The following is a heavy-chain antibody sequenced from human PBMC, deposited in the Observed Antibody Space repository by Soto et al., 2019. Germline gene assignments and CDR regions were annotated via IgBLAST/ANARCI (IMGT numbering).Heavy chain of an antibody. CDR1: GGSISSGGYY. CDR2: IYYSGST. CDR3: ARAPYDFWSGYYSPFDY. V-gene: IGHV4-31*03. Sequence: PSETLSLTCTVSGGSISSGGYYWSWIRQHPGKGLGWIGYIYYSGSTYYNPSLKSRVTISVDTSKNQFSLKLSSVTAADTAVYYCARAPYDFWSGYYSPFDYWGQGTLVTVSS. D-gene: IGHD3-3*01. J-gene: IGHJ4*02.